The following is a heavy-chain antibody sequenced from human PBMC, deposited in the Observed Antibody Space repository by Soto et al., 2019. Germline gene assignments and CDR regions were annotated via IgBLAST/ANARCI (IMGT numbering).Heavy chain of an antibody. Sequence: PSETLSLTCAVSGGSISSSNWWSWVRQPPGKGLEWIGEIYHSGSTNYNPSLKSRVTISVDKSKNQFSLKLSSVTAADTAVYYCARDLRYYDFWSGPSRVGYYYYGMDVWGQGTTVTVS. J-gene: IGHJ6*02. CDR1: GGSISSSNW. CDR2: IYHSGST. D-gene: IGHD3-3*01. V-gene: IGHV4-4*02. CDR3: ARDLRYYDFWSGPSRVGYYYYGMDV.